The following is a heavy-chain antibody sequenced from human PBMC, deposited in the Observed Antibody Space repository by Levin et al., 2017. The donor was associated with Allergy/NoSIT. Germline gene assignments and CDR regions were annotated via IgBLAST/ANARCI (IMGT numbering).Heavy chain of an antibody. CDR1: GFTFSSYE. D-gene: IGHD3-3*01. V-gene: IGHV3-48*03. Sequence: GESLKISCAASGFTFSSYEMNWVRRAPGKGLEWVSYISSTGSTIYSADSEKGRFTISRDNAKNSLYLHMNSLRAEDTAVYYCARQLGNFWSGYNYFDYWGQGTLVTVSS. J-gene: IGHJ4*02. CDR3: ARQLGNFWSGYNYFDY. CDR2: ISSTGSTI.